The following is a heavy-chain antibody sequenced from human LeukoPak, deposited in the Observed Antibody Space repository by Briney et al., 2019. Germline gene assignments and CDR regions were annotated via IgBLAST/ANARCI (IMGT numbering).Heavy chain of an antibody. D-gene: IGHD3-3*01. CDR2: MNPNSGNT. V-gene: IGHV1-8*01. CDR1: GYTFTSYD. CDR3: ARGALYYDFWSGYYNNNWFDP. J-gene: IGHJ5*02. Sequence: GASVKVSCKASGYTFTSYDINWVRQATGQGLEWMGWMNPNSGNTGYAQKFQGRVTMTRNTSISTAYMELSGLRSEDTAVYYCARGALYYDFWSGYYNNNWFDPWGQGTLVTVSS.